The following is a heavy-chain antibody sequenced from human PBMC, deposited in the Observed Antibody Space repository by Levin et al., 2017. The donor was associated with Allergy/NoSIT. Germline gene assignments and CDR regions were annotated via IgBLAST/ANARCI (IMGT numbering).Heavy chain of an antibody. CDR1: GYTFTRYD. V-gene: IGHV1-8*01. Sequence: MASGYTFTRYDINWVRQATGPFLSFLVLLPPPRGPPGYAQKFQGRVTMTRNTSISTAYMELSSLRSEDTAVYYCARGSSGLYSSSSRGDIGDWFDPWGQGTLVTVSS. CDR2: LPPPRGPP. CDR3: ARGSSGLYSSSSRGDIGDWFDP. J-gene: IGHJ5*02. D-gene: IGHD6-6*01.